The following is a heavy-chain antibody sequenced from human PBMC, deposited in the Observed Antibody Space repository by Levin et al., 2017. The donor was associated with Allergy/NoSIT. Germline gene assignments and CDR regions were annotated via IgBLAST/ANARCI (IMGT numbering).Heavy chain of an antibody. Sequence: SGGSLRLSCAASGFTFSSYSMNWVRQAPGKGLEWVSYISSSSSTIYYADSVKGRFTISRDNAKNSLYLQMNSLRAEDTAVYYCARDQSSDYVWGIAYGHMDVWGQGTTVTVSS. CDR3: ARDQSSDYVWGIAYGHMDV. V-gene: IGHV3-48*01. CDR1: GFTFSSYS. J-gene: IGHJ6*02. CDR2: ISSSSSTI. D-gene: IGHD3-16*01.